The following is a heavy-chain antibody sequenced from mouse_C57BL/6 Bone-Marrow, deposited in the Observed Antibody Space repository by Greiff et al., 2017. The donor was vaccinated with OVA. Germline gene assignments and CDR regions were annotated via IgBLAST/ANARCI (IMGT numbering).Heavy chain of an antibody. Sequence: QVQLKESGAELVRPGASVTLSCKASGYTFTDYEMHWVKQTPVHGLEWIGAIDPETGGTAYNQKFKGKAILTADKSSSTAYMELRSLTSEDSAVYYCTRYSNYPFAYWGQGTLVTVSA. V-gene: IGHV1-15*01. D-gene: IGHD2-5*01. CDR3: TRYSNYPFAY. CDR1: GYTFTDYE. CDR2: IDPETGGT. J-gene: IGHJ3*01.